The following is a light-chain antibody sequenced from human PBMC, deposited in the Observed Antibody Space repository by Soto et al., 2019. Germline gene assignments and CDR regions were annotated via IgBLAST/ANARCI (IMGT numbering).Light chain of an antibody. Sequence: EIVLTQSPGTLSLSPGERATLSCRASHSVSSSYLAWYQHKPGQAPRLLIYGASSRATGIPDRFSGSGSGTDFTLTISRLEPEDFAVYSCQQYGGSPPYNFGQGTKLEIK. CDR3: QQYGGSPPYN. J-gene: IGKJ2*01. V-gene: IGKV3-20*01. CDR2: GAS. CDR1: HSVSSSY.